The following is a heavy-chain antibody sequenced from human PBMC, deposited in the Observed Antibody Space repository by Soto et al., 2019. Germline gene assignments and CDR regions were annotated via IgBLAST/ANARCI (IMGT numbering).Heavy chain of an antibody. Sequence: QVQLVESGGGVVQPGRSLRLSCAASGFTFSSYGMHWVRQAPGKGLEWVAVIWYDGSNKYYADSVKGRFTISRDNSKTTLYLQMNSLRAEDTAVYYCARDLSRGAPPNNWFDPWGQGTLVTVSS. D-gene: IGHD3-10*01. J-gene: IGHJ5*02. V-gene: IGHV3-33*01. CDR3: ARDLSRGAPPNNWFDP. CDR1: GFTFSSYG. CDR2: IWYDGSNK.